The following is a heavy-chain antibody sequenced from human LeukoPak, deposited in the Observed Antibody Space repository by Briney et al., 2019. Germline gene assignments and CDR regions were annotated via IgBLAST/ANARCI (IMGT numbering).Heavy chain of an antibody. CDR3: AREYYDILTGYYRAFDY. J-gene: IGHJ4*02. V-gene: IGHV4-39*01. D-gene: IGHD3-9*01. Sequence: SETLSLTCTVSGGSISSSSYYWGWIRQPPGKGLEWIGSIYYSGSTYYNPSLKSRVTISVDTSKNQFSLKLSSVTAADTAVYYCAREYYDILTGYYRAFDYWGQGTLVTVSS. CDR2: IYYSGST. CDR1: GGSISSSSYY.